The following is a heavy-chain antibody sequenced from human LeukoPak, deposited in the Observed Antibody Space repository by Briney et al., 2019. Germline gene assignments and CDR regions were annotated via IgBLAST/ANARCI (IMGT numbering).Heavy chain of an antibody. Sequence: ASVKVSCKASGYTFTGYYMHWVRQAPGQGLEWMGWINPNSGGTNYAQKFQGRVTMTRDTSISTAYMELSRLRSDDTAVYYCARDSVRGVIIGMDVWGRGTTVTVSS. J-gene: IGHJ6*02. D-gene: IGHD3-10*01. V-gene: IGHV1-2*02. CDR3: ARDSVRGVIIGMDV. CDR1: GYTFTGYY. CDR2: INPNSGGT.